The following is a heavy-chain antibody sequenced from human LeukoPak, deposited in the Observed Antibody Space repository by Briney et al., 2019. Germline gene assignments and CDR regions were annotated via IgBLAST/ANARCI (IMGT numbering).Heavy chain of an antibody. D-gene: IGHD6-19*01. CDR3: ASLLAVAGTDAFDY. CDR1: GGSFSGYY. CDR2: INYSGST. J-gene: IGHJ4*02. V-gene: IGHV4-34*01. Sequence: SETLSLTCAVYGGSFSGYYWSWIRQPPGKGLEWIGEINYSGSTNYNPSLKSRVTISVDTSKNQFSLKLSSVTAADTAVYYCASLLAVAGTDAFDYWGQGTLVTVSS.